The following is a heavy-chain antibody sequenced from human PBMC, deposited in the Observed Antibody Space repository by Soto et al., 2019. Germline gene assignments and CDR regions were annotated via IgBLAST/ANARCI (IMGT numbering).Heavy chain of an antibody. V-gene: IGHV1-69*13. J-gene: IGHJ4*02. D-gene: IGHD2-2*01. CDR2: IIPIFGTA. CDR1: GGTFSSYA. Sequence: SVKVSCKASGGTFSSYAISWVRQAPGQGLEWMGGIIPIFGTANYAQKFQGRVTITADESTSTAYMELRSLRSDDTAMYFCAIYHLELFRFDYWGQGTLVTVSS. CDR3: AIYHLELFRFDY.